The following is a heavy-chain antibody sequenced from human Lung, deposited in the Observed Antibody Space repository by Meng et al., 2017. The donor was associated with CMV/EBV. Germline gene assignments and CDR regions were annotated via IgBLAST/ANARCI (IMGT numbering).Heavy chain of an antibody. Sequence: SCVGSGYKFSGYAMNWVRQAPGKGLEWLSYISHSGTTTYEADSVKGRFIISRDNGKKSLYLQMNSLRGEDTAVYYCVRGLGSYSKSIFDYGGQGTXVTVDS. V-gene: IGHV3-48*03. CDR3: VRGLGSYSKSIFDY. CDR2: ISHSGTTT. D-gene: IGHD1-26*01. CDR1: GYKFSGYA. J-gene: IGHJ4*02.